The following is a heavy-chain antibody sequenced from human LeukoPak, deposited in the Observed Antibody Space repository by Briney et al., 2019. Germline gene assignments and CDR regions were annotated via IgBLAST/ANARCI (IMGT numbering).Heavy chain of an antibody. V-gene: IGHV3-7*01. CDR1: GFTFSNHW. CDR2: IKGDGSEK. J-gene: IGHJ4*02. Sequence: GGSLRLSCAASGFTFSNHWMNWVRQTPGKGLEWVANIKGDGSEKHYVDSVKGRFTISRDNAKYSLYLEMNSLRAEDTAVYYCARWDSSGWSPGGYWGQGTLVTVSS. D-gene: IGHD6-19*01. CDR3: ARWDSSGWSPGGY.